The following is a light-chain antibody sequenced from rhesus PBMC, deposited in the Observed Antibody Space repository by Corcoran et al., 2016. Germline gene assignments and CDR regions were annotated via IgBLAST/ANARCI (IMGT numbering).Light chain of an antibody. CDR1: QGISDY. CDR2: AAS. CDR3: LQGYSTPLT. J-gene: IGKJ4*01. V-gene: IGKV1-36*02. Sequence: DIQMTQSPSFLSASAGDRDTITCRASQGISDYLSWYQQKPGKVPKRLIYAASSLESGVPSRVSGTGSGTDFTLTILTLQPEDFAAYYCLQGYSTPLTFGGGTKVEIK.